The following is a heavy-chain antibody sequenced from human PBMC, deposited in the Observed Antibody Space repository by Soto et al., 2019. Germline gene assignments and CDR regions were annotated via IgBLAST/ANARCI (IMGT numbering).Heavy chain of an antibody. V-gene: IGHV1-24*01. D-gene: IGHD3-10*01. CDR3: ATPYYYGSGSYIQFDY. Sequence: ASVKVSCKVSGYTLTELSMHWVRQAPGKGLEWMGGFDPEDGETIYAQKFQGRVTMTEDTSTDTAYMELSSLRSEDTAVYYCATPYYYGSGSYIQFDYRGQGTLVTVSS. CDR2: FDPEDGET. J-gene: IGHJ4*02. CDR1: GYTLTELS.